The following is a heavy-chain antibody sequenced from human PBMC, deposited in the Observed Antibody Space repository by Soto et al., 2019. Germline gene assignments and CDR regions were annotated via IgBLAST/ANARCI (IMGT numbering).Heavy chain of an antibody. V-gene: IGHV3-23*01. CDR1: GFTFGNFV. CDR3: TKASSDRNHMEV. CDR2: ITDTGDDT. J-gene: IGHJ6*02. Sequence: PGGSLRLSCAASGFTFGNFVMRWVRQTPGKGLEWVSTITDTGDDTYYTDSVKGRFTISRDNSKNTLYLQMTSLRAEDTALYYCTKASSDRNHMEVWGQGTTVTVSS.